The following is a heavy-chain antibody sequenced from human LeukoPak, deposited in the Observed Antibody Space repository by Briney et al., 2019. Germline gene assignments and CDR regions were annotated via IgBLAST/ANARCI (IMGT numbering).Heavy chain of an antibody. D-gene: IGHD3-22*01. CDR3: ARGSSGSHH. Sequence: ASVKVSCKASGYTFTGYYMHWVRQAPGQGLEWMGWITPNSGGTNYAQKFQGRVTMTSDTSISTAYMELRRLTSDDTAVYYCARGSSGSHHWGQGTLVTVSS. CDR2: ITPNSGGT. V-gene: IGHV1-2*02. CDR1: GYTFTGYY. J-gene: IGHJ4*02.